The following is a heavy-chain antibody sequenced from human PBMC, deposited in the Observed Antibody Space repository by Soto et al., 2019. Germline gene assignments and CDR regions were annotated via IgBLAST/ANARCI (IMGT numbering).Heavy chain of an antibody. CDR1: GFTFSSYW. Sequence: EVQLVESGGGLVQFGGSLRLSCAASGFTFSSYWMHWVRQVPGKGLVWVSRSKGDGTNTGYADSVKDRFTISRDNVKNPLYLQMNSLRAEDTAVYYCARGLSGYYGFDSWGQGTLVTVSS. V-gene: IGHV3-74*01. CDR2: SKGDGTNT. CDR3: ARGLSGYYGFDS. J-gene: IGHJ4*02. D-gene: IGHD5-12*01.